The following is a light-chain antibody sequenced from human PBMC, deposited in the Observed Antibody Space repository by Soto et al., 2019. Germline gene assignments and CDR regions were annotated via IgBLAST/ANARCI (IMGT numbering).Light chain of an antibody. CDR2: GAS. Sequence: EIVLTQSPGTLSLSPGERATLSCRASQSVSSSFLAWYQQKPGQAPRLLNYGASSRSAGIPDRFSGSGSGTDFTLTISRLEPEDGAVYYCEQYCSSPLTFGGGTKVEIK. V-gene: IGKV3-20*01. CDR3: EQYCSSPLT. J-gene: IGKJ4*01. CDR1: QSVSSSF.